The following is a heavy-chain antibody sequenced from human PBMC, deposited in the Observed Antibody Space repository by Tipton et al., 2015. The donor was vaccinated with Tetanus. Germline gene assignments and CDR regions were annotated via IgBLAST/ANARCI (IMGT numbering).Heavy chain of an antibody. D-gene: IGHD3/OR15-3a*01. J-gene: IGHJ5*02. CDR3: ARGRGLGPHEYFEH. V-gene: IGHV1-18*01. CDR1: GYTFTHYG. CDR2: ISPFNENV. Sequence: QLVQSGAEVKKPGASVKVSCKASGYTFTHYGVNWVRQAPGQGLEWMGWISPFNENVNYAEKFRGRLTMTTDRSTGTVSMDLRSLKSDDTAIYYGARGRGLGPHEYFEHWGQGTLVTVSS.